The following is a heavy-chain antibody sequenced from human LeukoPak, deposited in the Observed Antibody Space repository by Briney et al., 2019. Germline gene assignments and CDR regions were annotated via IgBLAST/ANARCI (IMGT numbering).Heavy chain of an antibody. D-gene: IGHD6-13*01. CDR2: IYYSGST. Sequence: SETPSLTCTVSGGSISSYYWSWIRQPPGKGLEWIGYIYYSGSTNYNPSLKSRVTISVDTSKNHFSLRLTSVTAVDTAVYYCAREGSSSWGRNAFDIWGQGTMVTVSS. CDR3: AREGSSSWGRNAFDI. J-gene: IGHJ3*02. CDR1: GGSISSYY. V-gene: IGHV4-59*12.